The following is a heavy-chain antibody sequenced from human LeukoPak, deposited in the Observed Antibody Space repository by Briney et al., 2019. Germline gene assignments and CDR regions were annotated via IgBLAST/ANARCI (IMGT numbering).Heavy chain of an antibody. D-gene: IGHD3-10*01. CDR3: AKATYYYGSGSYFVMDV. CDR1: GFTFSSYG. V-gene: IGHV3-30*18. J-gene: IGHJ6*04. CDR2: ISYDGSNK. Sequence: GGSLRLSCAASGFTFSSYGMHWVRQAPGKGLEWVAAISYDGSNKYYADSVKGRFTISRDNSKNTLYLQMNSLRAEDTAVYYCAKATYYYGSGSYFVMDVWGKGTTVTVSS.